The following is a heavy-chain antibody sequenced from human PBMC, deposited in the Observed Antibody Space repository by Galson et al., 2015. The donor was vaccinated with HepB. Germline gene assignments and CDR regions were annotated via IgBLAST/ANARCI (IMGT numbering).Heavy chain of an antibody. D-gene: IGHD5-24*01. CDR1: GYSFTSYW. Sequence: QSGAEVTKPGESLKISCKGSGYSFTSYWIGWVRQMPGKGLEWMGIIYPGDSGTRYSTAFQGQVTISADKSNSTAYLQWSSLKASDTAMYYCARHGDGYNSFFVYLCQWTLVTVSS. V-gene: IGHV5-51*01. J-gene: IGHJ4*02. CDR2: IYPGDSGT. CDR3: ARHGDGYNSFFVY.